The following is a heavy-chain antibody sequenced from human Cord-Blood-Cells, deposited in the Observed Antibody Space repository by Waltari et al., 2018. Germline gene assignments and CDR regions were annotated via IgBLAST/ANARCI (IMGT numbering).Heavy chain of an antibody. J-gene: IGHJ4*02. CDR2: IYWDDDK. Sequence: QITLKESGPTLVKPTQTLTLTCTFSGFSLSTSGVGVGWIRQPPGKALEWLALIYWDDDKRYSPSLKSRLTITKDTSKNQVVLTMTNMDPVDTATYYCAHSGGDTAMVKSGLFDYWGQGTLVTVSS. V-gene: IGHV2-5*02. D-gene: IGHD5-18*01. CDR3: AHSGGDTAMVKSGLFDY. CDR1: GFSLSTSGVG.